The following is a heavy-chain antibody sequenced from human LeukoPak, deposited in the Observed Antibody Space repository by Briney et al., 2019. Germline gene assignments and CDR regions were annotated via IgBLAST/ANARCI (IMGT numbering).Heavy chain of an antibody. CDR2: IYYSGST. V-gene: IGHV4-39*01. CDR1: GGSISSSDYY. Sequence: SETLSLTCTVSGGSISSSDYYWGWIRQPPGKGLEWIGTIYYSGSTYYNPSLKSRVTIFVDTSKNQFSLKLNSVTAADTAVYYCARVVTIVAAPHYFDYWGQGTLVTVSS. J-gene: IGHJ4*02. CDR3: ARVVTIVAAPHYFDY. D-gene: IGHD5-12*01.